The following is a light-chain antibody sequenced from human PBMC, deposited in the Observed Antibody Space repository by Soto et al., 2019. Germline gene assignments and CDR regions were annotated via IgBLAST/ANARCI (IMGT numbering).Light chain of an antibody. CDR2: DNN. Sequence: QSVLTQPPSVSATPGQTLTISCSGSNSSIGNHGVSWYQLLPGTAPKLLIYDNNKRPSEIPDRFSGSQSGTSATLGITGLQAGDEAEDYGGTWNRVRTAGVFGPGTQVTVL. V-gene: IGLV1-51*01. J-gene: IGLJ1*01. CDR3: GTWNRVRTAGV. CDR1: NSSIGNHG.